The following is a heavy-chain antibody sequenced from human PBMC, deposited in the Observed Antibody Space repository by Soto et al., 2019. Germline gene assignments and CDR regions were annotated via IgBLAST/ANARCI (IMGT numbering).Heavy chain of an antibody. Sequence: QEQLVQSGAEVKKPGYSVKVSCKASGGTFRSYGLTWVRQAPGQGLEWIGGIIPIYGTVNYAQKIQGRVTISADKSTTTAYMELSIFRSDDTGVYYCAKHRVTDIVEWLPKGYYYGVDVWGQGTTVIVSS. CDR1: GGTFRSYG. V-gene: IGHV1-69*06. J-gene: IGHJ6*02. D-gene: IGHD3-3*01. CDR2: IIPIYGTV. CDR3: AKHRVTDIVEWLPKGYYYGVDV.